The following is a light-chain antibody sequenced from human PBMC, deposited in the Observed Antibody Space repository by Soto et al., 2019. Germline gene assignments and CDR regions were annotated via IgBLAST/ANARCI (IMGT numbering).Light chain of an antibody. V-gene: IGKV3-20*01. J-gene: IGKJ2*01. CDR1: RIVDSNY. CDR3: QQYGSYPQYT. Sequence: ENVLTQSPGTLSLSPGERATLSCRASRIVDSNYLAWYQHKPVQAPRLLIYGASNRATGIPDRFSGSESGTEFTLTISRLEPEDPAVHYCQQYGSYPQYTFGQGTKLEIK. CDR2: GAS.